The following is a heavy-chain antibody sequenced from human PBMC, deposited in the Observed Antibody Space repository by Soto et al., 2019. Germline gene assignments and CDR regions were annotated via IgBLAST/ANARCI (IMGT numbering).Heavy chain of an antibody. Sequence: SETLSLTCTVSGGSISGHYWSWIRQPPGKGLEWIGYIYHSGSTNYNPSLKSRVTISVDTSKNQFSLKLTSVTAADTAVYYCARDKITGLFDYWGQGTLVTVSS. V-gene: IGHV4-59*11. D-gene: IGHD2-8*02. CDR3: ARDKITGLFDY. J-gene: IGHJ4*02. CDR1: GGSISGHY. CDR2: IYHSGST.